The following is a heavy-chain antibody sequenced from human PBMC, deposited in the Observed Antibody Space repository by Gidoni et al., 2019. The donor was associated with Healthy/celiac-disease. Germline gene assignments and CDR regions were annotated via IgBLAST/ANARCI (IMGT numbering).Heavy chain of an antibody. CDR3: AKVTAMVAY. V-gene: IGHV3-9*01. Sequence: EVQLVESGGGLVQPGRSLRLSCAASGFTFDDYAMHWVRQAPGKGLEWVSGISWNSGSIGYADSVKGRFTISRDNAKNSLYLQMNRLRAEDTALYYCAKVTAMVAYWGQGTLVTVSS. J-gene: IGHJ4*02. CDR1: GFTFDDYA. D-gene: IGHD5-18*01. CDR2: ISWNSGSI.